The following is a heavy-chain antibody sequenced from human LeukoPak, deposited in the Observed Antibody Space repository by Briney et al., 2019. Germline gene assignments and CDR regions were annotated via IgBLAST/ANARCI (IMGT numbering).Heavy chain of an antibody. Sequence: SVKVSCKSSGGTFSSYAISWVRQAPGQGLEWMGGIIPIFGTANYAQKFQGRVTITADESTSTAYMELSSLGSEDTAVYYCARSSDSSGYFDAFDLWGQGTMVTVSS. CDR1: GGTFSSYA. V-gene: IGHV1-69*01. CDR2: IIPIFGTA. D-gene: IGHD3-22*01. J-gene: IGHJ3*01. CDR3: ARSSDSSGYFDAFDL.